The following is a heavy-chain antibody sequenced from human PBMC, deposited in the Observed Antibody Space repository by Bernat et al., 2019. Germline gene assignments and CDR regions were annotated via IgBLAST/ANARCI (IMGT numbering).Heavy chain of an antibody. Sequence: EVQLLESGGGLVQPGGSLRLSCAASGFTFSSYAMSWVRQAPGKGLEWVSAISGSGGSTYYADSVKGRFTLSRDNSKNTLYLQMNSLRAEDTAVYYCAKDLSRPYYFDYWGQGTLVTVSS. V-gene: IGHV3-23*01. D-gene: IGHD2/OR15-2a*01. J-gene: IGHJ4*02. CDR1: GFTFSSYA. CDR3: AKDLSRPYYFDY. CDR2: ISGSGGST.